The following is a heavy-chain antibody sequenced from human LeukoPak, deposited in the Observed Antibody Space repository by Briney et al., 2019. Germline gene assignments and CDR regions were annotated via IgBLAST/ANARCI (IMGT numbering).Heavy chain of an antibody. CDR1: GGTFSSYA. V-gene: IGHV1-69*06. CDR2: IIPIFGTA. D-gene: IGHD3-22*01. Sequence: GSSVKVSRKASGGTFSSYAISWVRQAPGQGLEWMGGIIPIFGTANYAQKFRGRVTITADKSTSTAYMELSSLRSEDTAVYYCARGMGDSSGYYYLVFDYWGQGTLVTVSS. CDR3: ARGMGDSSGYYYLVFDY. J-gene: IGHJ4*02.